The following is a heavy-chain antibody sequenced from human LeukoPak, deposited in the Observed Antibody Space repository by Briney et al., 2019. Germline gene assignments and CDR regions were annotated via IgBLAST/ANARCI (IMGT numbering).Heavy chain of an antibody. Sequence: TSETLCLTCTVSGGSISSGSYYWSWIRQPAGKGLEWIGRIYSSGSTNYDPSLKSRVTISVDTSKNQFSLNLSSVTAADTAVYFCARAPHFFDTSGSRYYFDYWGQGALVTVSS. D-gene: IGHD3-22*01. J-gene: IGHJ4*02. CDR3: ARAPHFFDTSGSRYYFDY. CDR1: GGSISSGSYY. CDR2: IYSSGST. V-gene: IGHV4-61*02.